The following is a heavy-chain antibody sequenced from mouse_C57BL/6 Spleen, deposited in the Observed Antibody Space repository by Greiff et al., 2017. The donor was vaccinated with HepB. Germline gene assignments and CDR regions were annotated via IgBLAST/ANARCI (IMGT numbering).Heavy chain of an antibody. V-gene: IGHV1-20*01. CDR3: ARGGQGYFDY. J-gene: IGHJ2*01. D-gene: IGHD3-3*01. CDR1: GYSFTGYF. Sequence: EVQLKESGPELVKPGDSVKISCKASGYSFTGYFMNWVMQSHGKSLEWIGRINPYNGDTFYNQKFKGKATLTVDKSSSTAHMELRSLTSEDSAVYYCARGGQGYFDYWGQGTTLTVSS. CDR2: INPYNGDT.